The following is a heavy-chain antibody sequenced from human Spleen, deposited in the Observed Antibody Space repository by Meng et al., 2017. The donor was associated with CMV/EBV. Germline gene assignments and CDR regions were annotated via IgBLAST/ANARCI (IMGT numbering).Heavy chain of an antibody. CDR2: ISRSGSTI. CDR1: GFTFSSYE. Sequence: LSLTCAASGFTFSSYEMNWVRQAPGKGLEWISYISRSGSTIYYADSVKGRFTISRDNAKNSLYLQMDSLRAEDTAVCSCARMRVGYHYAMDVWGQGATVTVSS. CDR3: ARMRVGYHYAMDV. V-gene: IGHV3-48*03. D-gene: IGHD5-12*01. J-gene: IGHJ6*02.